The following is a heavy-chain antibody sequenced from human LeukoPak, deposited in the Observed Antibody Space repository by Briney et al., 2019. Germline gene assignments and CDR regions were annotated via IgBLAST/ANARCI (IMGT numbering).Heavy chain of an antibody. CDR2: IKQDGSEK. D-gene: IGHD4-17*01. Sequence: GGSLRLSCAASGFTFSTYWMSWVRQAPGKGLEWVANIKQDGSEKYYVDSVKGRFTISRDNAKNSLYLQMNSLSAEDTAVYYCARSFGSVTTNGGYYLDYWGQGTLVTVSS. CDR3: ARSFGSVTTNGGYYLDY. CDR1: GFTFSTYW. V-gene: IGHV3-7*01. J-gene: IGHJ4*02.